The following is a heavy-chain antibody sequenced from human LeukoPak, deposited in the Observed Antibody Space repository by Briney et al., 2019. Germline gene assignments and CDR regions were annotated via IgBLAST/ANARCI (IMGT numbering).Heavy chain of an antibody. CDR3: ARAADIVVVPAAIGGGCWFDP. J-gene: IGHJ5*02. CDR1: GGSVSSSNW. CDR2: IYYSGST. V-gene: IGHV4-4*02. D-gene: IGHD2-2*02. Sequence: SETLSLTCAVSGGSVSSSNWWSWVRQPPGKGLEWIGEIYYSGSTNYNPSLKSRVTISVDKSKNQFSLKLSSVTAADTAVYYCARAADIVVVPAAIGGGCWFDPWGQGTLVTVSS.